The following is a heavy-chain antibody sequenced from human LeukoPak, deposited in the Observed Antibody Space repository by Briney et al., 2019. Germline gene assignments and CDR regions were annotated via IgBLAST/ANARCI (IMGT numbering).Heavy chain of an antibody. V-gene: IGHV1-18*01. J-gene: IGHJ4*02. CDR2: ISAYNGNT. CDR1: GYTFTSYG. CDR3: AKDRAKYDYVWGSYRSAVDY. D-gene: IGHD3-16*02. Sequence: ASVKVSCKASGYTFTSYGISWVRQAPGQGLEWMGWISAYNGNTNYAQKLQGRVTMTTDTSTSTAYMELRSLRFDDTAVYYCAKDRAKYDYVWGSYRSAVDYWGQGTLVTVSS.